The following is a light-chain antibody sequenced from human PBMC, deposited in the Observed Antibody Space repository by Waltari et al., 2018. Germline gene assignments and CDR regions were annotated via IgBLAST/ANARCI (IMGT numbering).Light chain of an antibody. V-gene: IGKV3-11*01. Sequence: EIVLTQSPATLSLSPGGIATLPCRPSQSVGPNLAWYHPKLGQTPRLLIYEASNRATGIPARFSGSVSGTDFTLTISSLEPEDFAVYYCQQRRNWPLTFGGGTRVEI. CDR2: EAS. CDR1: QSVGPN. J-gene: IGKJ4*01. CDR3: QQRRNWPLT.